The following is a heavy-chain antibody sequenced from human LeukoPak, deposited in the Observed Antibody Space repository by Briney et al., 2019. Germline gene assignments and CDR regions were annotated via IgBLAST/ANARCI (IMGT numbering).Heavy chain of an antibody. J-gene: IGHJ3*02. D-gene: IGHD3-10*01. CDR2: IYPGDSDT. CDR3: ATSETYDAFDI. CDR1: GYSLTSYW. V-gene: IGHV5-51*01. Sequence: GESLKISCKGSGYSLTSYWIGCVRQMPGKGLEWMGIIYPGDSDTRYSPSFQGQVTISADKSISTAYLQWSSLKASDTAMYYCATSETYDAFDIWGQGTMVTVSS.